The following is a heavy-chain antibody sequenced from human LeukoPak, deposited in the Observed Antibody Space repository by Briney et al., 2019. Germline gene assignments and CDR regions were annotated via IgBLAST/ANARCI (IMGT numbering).Heavy chain of an antibody. J-gene: IGHJ4*02. Sequence: GGSLRLSCAASGFTFSSFWMHWVRQAPGKGLVWVSRISGDERSTAYADSVKGRFTISRDNAKNSLYLQMNSLRAEDTAVYYCAVRRGIYYWGQGTLVTVSS. CDR2: ISGDERST. D-gene: IGHD4-23*01. CDR1: GFTFSSFW. V-gene: IGHV3-74*01. CDR3: AVRRGIYY.